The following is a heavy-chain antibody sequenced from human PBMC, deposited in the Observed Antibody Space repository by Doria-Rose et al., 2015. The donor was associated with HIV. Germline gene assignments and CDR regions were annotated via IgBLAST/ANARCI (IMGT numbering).Heavy chain of an antibody. V-gene: IGHV3-33*01. D-gene: IGHD3-22*01. CDR3: ARDRADYYDSSGSDAFDI. Sequence: QVQLVQSGGGVVQPGRSLRLSCAASGFTFSSYGMHWVRQAPGKGLEWVAVIWYDGSKKYYAYYEKDRFTISSDNAKNTMYLQMNSLRAEDTAVYYCARDRADYYDSSGSDAFDIWGQGTMVTVSS. J-gene: IGHJ3*02. CDR1: GFTFSSYG. CDR2: IWYDGSKK.